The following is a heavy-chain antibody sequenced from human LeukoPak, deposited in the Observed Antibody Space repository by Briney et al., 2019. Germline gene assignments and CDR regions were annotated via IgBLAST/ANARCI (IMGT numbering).Heavy chain of an antibody. CDR2: FDPEDGET. CDR1: GYTLTELS. CDR3: ATAVYSSSWYWFDP. J-gene: IGHJ5*02. D-gene: IGHD6-13*01. V-gene: IGHV1-24*01. Sequence: ASVKVSCKVSGYTLTELSMHWVQQAPGKGLEWMGGFDPEDGETIYAQKFQGRVTMTEDTSTDTAYMELSSLRSEDTAVYYCATAVYSSSWYWFDPWGQGTLVTVSS.